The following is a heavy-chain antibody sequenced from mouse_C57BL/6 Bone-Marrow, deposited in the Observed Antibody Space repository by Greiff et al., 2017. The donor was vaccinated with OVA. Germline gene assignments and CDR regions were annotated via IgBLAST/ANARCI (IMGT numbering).Heavy chain of an antibody. CDR3: ARSNYDFDY. D-gene: IGHD2-5*01. V-gene: IGHV1-81*01. Sequence: VKLVESGAELARPGASVKLSCKASGYTFTSYGISWVKQRTGQGLEWIGEIYPRSGNTYYNEKFKGKATLTADKSSSTAYMELRSLTSEDSAVYFCARSNYDFDYWGQGTTLTVSS. CDR1: GYTFTSYG. J-gene: IGHJ2*01. CDR2: IYPRSGNT.